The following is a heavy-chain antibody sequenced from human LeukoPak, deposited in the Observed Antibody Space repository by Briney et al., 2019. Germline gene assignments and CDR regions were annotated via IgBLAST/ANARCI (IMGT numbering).Heavy chain of an antibody. CDR2: ISYDGSNK. V-gene: IGHV3-30*18. J-gene: IGHJ6*03. D-gene: IGHD3-16*02. CDR3: AKVHYDYVWGSYRYSFYYYYYMDV. Sequence: GGSLRLSCAASGFTFSSYGMHWVRQAPGKGLEWVAVISYDGSNKYYADSVKGRFTISRDNSKNTLYLQMNSLRAEDTAVYYCAKVHYDYVWGSYRYSFYYYYYMDVWGKGTAVTVSS. CDR1: GFTFSSYG.